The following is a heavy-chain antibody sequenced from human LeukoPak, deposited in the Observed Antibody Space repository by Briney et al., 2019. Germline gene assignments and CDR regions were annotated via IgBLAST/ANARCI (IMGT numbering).Heavy chain of an antibody. CDR2: ISAYNGNT. V-gene: IGHV1-18*01. Sequence: GASVKVSCKASGYTFTSYGISWVRQAPGQGLEWMGWISAYNGNTNYAQKLQGRVTMTTDTSTSTAYMELRSLRSDDTAVYYCARVSDSSGYWPGAFDIWGQGTMVTVSS. CDR3: ARVSDSSGYWPGAFDI. CDR1: GYTFTSYG. D-gene: IGHD3-22*01. J-gene: IGHJ3*02.